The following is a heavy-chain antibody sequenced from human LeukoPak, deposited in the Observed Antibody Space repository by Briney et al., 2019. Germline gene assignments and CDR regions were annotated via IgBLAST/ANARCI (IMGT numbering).Heavy chain of an antibody. CDR2: IGSSSTYT. Sequence: TGGSLRLSSAASGFTFSGYYMSWVRQAPGKGLEWVSCIGSSSTYTNYADSVKGRFTISRDNAKNSLYLQMDGLRAEDTAVYYCARDRGAVAATWFDYWGQGTLVTVSS. CDR1: GFTFSGYY. J-gene: IGHJ4*02. D-gene: IGHD6-19*01. CDR3: ARDRGAVAATWFDY. V-gene: IGHV3-11*05.